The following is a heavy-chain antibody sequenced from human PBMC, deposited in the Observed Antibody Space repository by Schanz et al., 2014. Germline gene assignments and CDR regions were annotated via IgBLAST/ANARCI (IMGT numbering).Heavy chain of an antibody. D-gene: IGHD2-15*01. CDR1: GFTFSSYS. V-gene: IGHV3-48*01. CDR3: ARDFLLEQLGYSHYYYAMDV. CDR2: ISSSSSTR. J-gene: IGHJ6*02. Sequence: EVQLVESGGGLVQPGGSLRLSCAASGFTFSSYSMNWVRQAPGKGLEWVSYISSSSSTRYYADSVKGRFTISRDNAKNSLFLQMYSLRAEDTAVYYCARDFLLEQLGYSHYYYAMDVWGQGTTVTVSS.